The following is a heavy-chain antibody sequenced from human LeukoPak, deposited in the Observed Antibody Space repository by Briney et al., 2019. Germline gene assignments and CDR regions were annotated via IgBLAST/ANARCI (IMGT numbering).Heavy chain of an antibody. D-gene: IGHD1-14*01. Sequence: SETLSLTCTVSGGSISSGGYYWSWIRQHPGKGLEWIGYIYYSGSTYYNPSLKSRVTISVDTSMNQFSLKLSSVTAADTAVYYCASGRMDWFDPWGQGTLVTVSS. V-gene: IGHV4-31*03. J-gene: IGHJ5*02. CDR2: IYYSGST. CDR1: GGSISSGGYY. CDR3: ASGRMDWFDP.